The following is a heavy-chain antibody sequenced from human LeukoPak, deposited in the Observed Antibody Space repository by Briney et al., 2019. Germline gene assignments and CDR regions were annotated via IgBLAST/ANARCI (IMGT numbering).Heavy chain of an antibody. V-gene: IGHV3-30-3*01. Sequence: GGSLRLSCAASGFTLSSYAMHWVRQAPGKGLEWVAVISDDGSNKYHADSVKGRFTISRDNSKNTLYLQMNSLRTEDTAVYYCARDQRIGGYSYGLTGNFDYWGQGTLVTVSS. CDR3: ARDQRIGGYSYGLTGNFDY. CDR2: ISDDGSNK. D-gene: IGHD5-18*01. CDR1: GFTLSSYA. J-gene: IGHJ4*02.